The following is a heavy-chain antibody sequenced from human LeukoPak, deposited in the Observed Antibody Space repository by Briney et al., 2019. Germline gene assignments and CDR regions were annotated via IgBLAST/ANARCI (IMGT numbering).Heavy chain of an antibody. CDR3: AGGWEAYDDLFDP. CDR2: MNPNSGST. V-gene: IGHV1-8*01. D-gene: IGHD5-12*01. Sequence: ASVKVSCKASGYSFTDYDINWVRQPAGQGHEWMGWMNPNSGSTDYAPKFQGRGTMTRNTSISTAYMELSGLTSEDTAVYYCAGGWEAYDDLFDPWGQGTLVTVSS. J-gene: IGHJ5*02. CDR1: GYSFTDYD.